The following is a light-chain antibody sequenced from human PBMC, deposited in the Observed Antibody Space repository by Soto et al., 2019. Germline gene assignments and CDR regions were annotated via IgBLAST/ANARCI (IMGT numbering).Light chain of an antibody. CDR1: QGIRNW. J-gene: IGKJ4*01. CDR2: TGS. Sequence: DIQMTQSPSSVSASVGDRVSITCRASQGIRNWLAWYQQKPGRAPKLLIYTGSSLQSGVPSRFRGTGSGTDFTLTISSLQTEDVATYYCQQANSFPLTFGGGTKVEIK. V-gene: IGKV1-12*01. CDR3: QQANSFPLT.